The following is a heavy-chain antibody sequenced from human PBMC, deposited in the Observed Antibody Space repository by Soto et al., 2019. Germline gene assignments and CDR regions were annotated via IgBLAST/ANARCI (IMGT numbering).Heavy chain of an antibody. V-gene: IGHV3-33*01. CDR3: ARDHAGMATLFDY. D-gene: IGHD1-1*01. Sequence: GESLKISCAASGFTFSSYGMHWVRQAPGKGLEWVAVIWYDGSNKYYADSVKGRFTISRDNSKNTLYLQMNSLRAEDTAVYYCARDHAGMATLFDYWGQGTLVTVSS. J-gene: IGHJ4*02. CDR2: IWYDGSNK. CDR1: GFTFSSYG.